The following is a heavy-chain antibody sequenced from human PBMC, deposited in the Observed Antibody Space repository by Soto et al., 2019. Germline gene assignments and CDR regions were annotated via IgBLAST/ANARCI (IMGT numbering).Heavy chain of an antibody. CDR1: GFTFTNSA. CDR3: AASSGYYTSYYYMDV. CDR2: IVVGSGNT. J-gene: IGHJ6*03. V-gene: IGHV1-58*02. Sequence: QMQLVQSGPEVNKPGTSVKVSCKASGFTFTNSAIQWVRQARGQRLEWIGWIVVGSGNTNYAQKFQERLTITMDMSTVTAYMERSSLRSEDKALYYCAASSGYYTSYYYMDVWGKGTTVAFSS. D-gene: IGHD3-3*01.